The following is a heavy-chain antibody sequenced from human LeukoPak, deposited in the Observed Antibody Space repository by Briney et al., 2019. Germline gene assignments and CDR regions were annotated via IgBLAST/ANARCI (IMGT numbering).Heavy chain of an antibody. CDR3: ARDLASYCSSTSCYTGLLGY. Sequence: SVKVSCKASGGTFSSYAISWVRQAPGQGLEWMGRIIPIFGTANYAQKFQGRVTITADESTSTAYMELSSLRSEDTAVYYCARDLASYCSSTSCYTGLLGYWGQGTLVTVSS. V-gene: IGHV1-69*13. CDR2: IIPIFGTA. D-gene: IGHD2-2*02. CDR1: GGTFSSYA. J-gene: IGHJ4*02.